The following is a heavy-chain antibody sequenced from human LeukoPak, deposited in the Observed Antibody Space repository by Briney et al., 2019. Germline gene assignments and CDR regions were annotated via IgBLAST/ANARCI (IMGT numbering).Heavy chain of an antibody. CDR1: GFTFSSYS. Sequence: PGGSLRLSCAASGFTFSSYSMNWVRQAPGKGLEWVSSISSSSSYIYYADSVKGRFTISRDNAKNSLYLQMNSLRAEDTAVYYCAREHGETTFDASDIWGQGTMVTVSS. D-gene: IGHD1-7*01. CDR3: AREHGETTFDASDI. V-gene: IGHV3-21*01. J-gene: IGHJ3*02. CDR2: ISSSSSYI.